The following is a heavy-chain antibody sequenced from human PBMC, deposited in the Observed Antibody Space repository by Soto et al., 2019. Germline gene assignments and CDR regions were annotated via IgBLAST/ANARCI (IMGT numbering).Heavy chain of an antibody. V-gene: IGHV3-7*03. J-gene: IGHJ4*02. D-gene: IGHD5-12*01. CDR2: INRDGDEE. Sequence: GGSLRLSCAASGFTFSDYWMTWVRQAPGQGLEWVANINRDGDEENYVRSVKGRFTISRDNAKNSLSLHLSSLRADDTAVYYCARDLRGGYNSFDYWGQGALVTVSS. CDR3: ARDLRGGYNSFDY. CDR1: GFTFSDYW.